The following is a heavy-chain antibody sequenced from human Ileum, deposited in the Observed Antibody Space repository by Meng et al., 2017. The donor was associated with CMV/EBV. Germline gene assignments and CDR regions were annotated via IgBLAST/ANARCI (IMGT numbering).Heavy chain of an antibody. CDR2: IDTNTGNP. J-gene: IGHJ4*02. CDR1: GYTFTSYH. Sequence: CAASGYTFTSYHLIWVRQAPGQGPEWLGWIDTNTGNPTYARDFTGRFVFSLDTSVSTAYLQISSLTAEDTAVYYCARDGLNERYFDYWGQGTLVTVSS. CDR3: ARDGLNERYFDY. V-gene: IGHV7-4-1*02. D-gene: IGHD6-25*01.